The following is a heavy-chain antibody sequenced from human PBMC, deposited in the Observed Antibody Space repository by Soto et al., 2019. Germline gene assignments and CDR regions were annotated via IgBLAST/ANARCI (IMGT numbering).Heavy chain of an antibody. Sequence: PSETLSLTCAVYGGSFSGYYWSWIRQPPGKGLEWIGEINHSGSTNYNPSPKSRVTISVDTSKNQFSLKLSSVTAADTAVYYCAREVFEEMATITDNSFDYWGQGTLVTVSS. CDR1: GGSFSGYY. CDR2: INHSGST. J-gene: IGHJ4*02. V-gene: IGHV4-34*01. D-gene: IGHD5-12*01. CDR3: AREVFEEMATITDNSFDY.